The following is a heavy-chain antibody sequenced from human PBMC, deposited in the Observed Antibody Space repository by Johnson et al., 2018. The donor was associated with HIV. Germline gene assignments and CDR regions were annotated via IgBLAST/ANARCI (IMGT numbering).Heavy chain of an antibody. CDR1: GFTFSDYY. Sequence: LVESGGGLVKPGGSLRLSCAASGFTFSDYYMSWIRQAPGKGLEWVSLIYSSGTTDYADSVQGRFTISRDSSKNTLYLQMNSLRAEDTAVYYCAGNGLIPAAKGVACDIWGHGTTVTVSS. J-gene: IGHJ3*02. CDR3: AGNGLIPAAKGVACDI. V-gene: IGHV3-66*01. CDR2: IYSSGTT. D-gene: IGHD2-2*01.